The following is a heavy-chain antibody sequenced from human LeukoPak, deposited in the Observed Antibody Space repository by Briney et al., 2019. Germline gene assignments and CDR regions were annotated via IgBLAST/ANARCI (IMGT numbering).Heavy chain of an antibody. D-gene: IGHD5-18*01. V-gene: IGHV6-1*01. J-gene: IGHJ4*02. CDR3: ARGYSYGFDY. Sequence: SQTLSLTCALSGDSVSSSSAAWNWLRQSPSRGLEWLGRTYYRSKWYNDYAVSVKSLIIINPDTSKNQFSLQLNSVTPEDTAIYYCARGYSYGFDYWGQGSLVTVSS. CDR2: TYYRSKWYN. CDR1: GDSVSSSSAA.